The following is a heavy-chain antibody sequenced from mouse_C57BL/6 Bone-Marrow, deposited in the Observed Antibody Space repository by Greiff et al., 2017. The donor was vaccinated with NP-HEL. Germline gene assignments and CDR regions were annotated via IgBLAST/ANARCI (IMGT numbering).Heavy chain of an antibody. CDR3: ARDALDWYFDD. J-gene: IGHJ1*03. CDR2: SRNKANDYTT. Sequence: EVKLVESGGGLVQSGRSLRLSCATSGFTFSDFYMEWVRQAPGKGLEWIAASRNKANDYTTEYSASVKGRFIVSRDTSQSILYLQMDALRAEDTAMYYGARDALDWYFDDWGTGTTVTVSS. V-gene: IGHV7-1*01. CDR1: GFTFSDFY.